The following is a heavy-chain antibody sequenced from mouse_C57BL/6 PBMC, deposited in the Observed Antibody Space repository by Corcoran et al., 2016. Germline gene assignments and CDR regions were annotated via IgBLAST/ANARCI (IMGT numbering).Heavy chain of an antibody. V-gene: IGHV1-76*01. CDR1: GYTFTDYY. J-gene: IGHJ2*01. Sequence: QVQLKQSGAELVRPGASVKLSCKASGYTFTDYYINWVKQRPGQGLEWIARIYPGSGNTYYNEKFKGKATLTAEKSSSTAYMQLSSLTSEDSAGYFCARSAGTGSLYFDYWGQGTTLTVSS. CDR2: IYPGSGNT. D-gene: IGHD4-1*01. CDR3: ARSAGTGSLYFDY.